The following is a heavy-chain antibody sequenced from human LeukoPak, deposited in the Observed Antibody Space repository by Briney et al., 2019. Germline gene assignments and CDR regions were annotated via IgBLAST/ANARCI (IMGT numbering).Heavy chain of an antibody. CDR3: ARPSVGAEYYFDY. J-gene: IGHJ4*02. V-gene: IGHV4-59*01. CDR1: GGSISSYY. CDR2: IYYSGST. D-gene: IGHD1-26*01. Sequence: SETLSLTCTVSGGSISSYYWSWIRQPPGKGLEWIGYIYYSGSTNYNPSLKSRVTISVDTSKNQLSLKLSSVTAADTAVYYCARPSVGAEYYFDYWGQGTLVTVSS.